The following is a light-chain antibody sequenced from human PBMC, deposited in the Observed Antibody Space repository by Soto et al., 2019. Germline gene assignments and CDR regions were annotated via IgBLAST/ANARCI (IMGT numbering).Light chain of an antibody. CDR3: QQYGISPT. J-gene: IGKJ1*01. CDR1: HSVSSNY. Sequence: EIVLTQSPGTLSLSPGERATLSCRSSHSVSSNYLAWYQQKPGQAPRLLIYDVSSSATGIPDRLSGSGSETDFTLTSSRLEPVDFAVYYCQQYGISPTFGQGTKVEIK. V-gene: IGKV3-20*01. CDR2: DVS.